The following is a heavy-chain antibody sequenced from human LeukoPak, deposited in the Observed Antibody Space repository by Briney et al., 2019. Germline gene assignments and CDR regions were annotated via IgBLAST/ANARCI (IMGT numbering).Heavy chain of an antibody. D-gene: IGHD6-6*01. CDR3: AGSYSSSYDFDY. CDR1: GGTFSSYA. V-gene: IGHV1-69*01. CDR2: IIPIFGTA. Sequence: SVKVSCKASGGTFSSYAISWVRQAPGQGLEWMGGIIPIFGTANYAQKFQGRVTITADESTSTVYMELSSLRSEDTAVYYCAGSYSSSYDFDYWGQGTLVTVSS. J-gene: IGHJ4*02.